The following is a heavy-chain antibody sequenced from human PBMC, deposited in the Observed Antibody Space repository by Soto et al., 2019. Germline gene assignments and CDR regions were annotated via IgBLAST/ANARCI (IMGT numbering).Heavy chain of an antibody. D-gene: IGHD3-10*01. CDR1: GGSFSSYY. CDR3: ARHNYGSGSTYFDY. J-gene: IGHJ4*02. Sequence: PSETLSLTCAVYGGSFSSYYWSWIRQPPGKGLEWIGYIYYSGSTNYNPSLKSRVTISVDTSKNQFSLKLNSMTAADTAVYYCARHNYGSGSTYFDYWGQGPLVTVSS. V-gene: IGHV4-59*08. CDR2: IYYSGST.